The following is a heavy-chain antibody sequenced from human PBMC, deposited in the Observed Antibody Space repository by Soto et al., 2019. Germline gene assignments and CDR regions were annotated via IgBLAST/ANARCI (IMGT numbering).Heavy chain of an antibody. D-gene: IGHD6-25*01. Sequence: QVQLVQSGAEVKKPGSSVKVSCKASGGTFSRYAIRWVRQAPGQGLEWMGGIIPIFGTANYAQKFQGRVTITADESTGKAYKELSSLRSEDTAVYYCARQWAALRDYYYGMDVWGQGTTVTVSS. CDR2: IIPIFGTA. V-gene: IGHV1-69*12. CDR3: ARQWAALRDYYYGMDV. J-gene: IGHJ6*02. CDR1: GGTFSRYA.